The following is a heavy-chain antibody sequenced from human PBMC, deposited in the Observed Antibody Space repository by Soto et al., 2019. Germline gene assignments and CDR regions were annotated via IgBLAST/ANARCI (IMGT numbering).Heavy chain of an antibody. Sequence: QVQLVQSGAEVKKPGSSVKVSCKASGGTFSSYTISWVRQAPGQGLEWMGRIIPILGIANYAQKFQGRVTITADKSTSTAYMELSSLRSEDTAVYYGAGVVVPAARVGADYYYGMDVWGQGTTVTVSS. V-gene: IGHV1-69*02. D-gene: IGHD2-2*01. CDR1: GGTFSSYT. CDR3: AGVVVPAARVGADYYYGMDV. CDR2: IIPILGIA. J-gene: IGHJ6*02.